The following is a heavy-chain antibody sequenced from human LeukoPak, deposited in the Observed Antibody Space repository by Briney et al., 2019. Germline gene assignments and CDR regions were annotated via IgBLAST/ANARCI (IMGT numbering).Heavy chain of an antibody. V-gene: IGHV3-23*01. D-gene: IGHD6-19*01. CDR2: ISGSGGGT. Sequence: GGSLRLSCAGSGFTFRSYAVSWVRQAPGKGLEWVSAISGSGGGTYYADSVKGRFTISRDNSKNTLYLQMNSLSTEDTAVYYCAYTTTGYSSGRYPGWPVDYWGQGTLVTVSS. J-gene: IGHJ4*02. CDR3: AYTTTGYSSGRYPGWPVDY. CDR1: GFTFRSYA.